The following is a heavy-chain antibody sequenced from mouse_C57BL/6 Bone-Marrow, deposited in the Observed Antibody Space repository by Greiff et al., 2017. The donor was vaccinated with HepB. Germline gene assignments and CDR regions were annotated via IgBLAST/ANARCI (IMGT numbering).Heavy chain of an antibody. CDR2: INPYNGGT. J-gene: IGHJ2*01. CDR3: APPYLRGEYYFDY. D-gene: IGHD2-10*01. V-gene: IGHV1-19*01. CDR1: GYTFTDYY. Sequence: EVQLQQSGPVLVKPGASVKMSCKASGYTFTDYYMNWVKQSHGKSLEWIGVINPYNGGTSYNQKFKGKATLTVDKSSSTAYMELNSLTSEDSAVYDCAPPYLRGEYYFDYWGQGTTLTVSS.